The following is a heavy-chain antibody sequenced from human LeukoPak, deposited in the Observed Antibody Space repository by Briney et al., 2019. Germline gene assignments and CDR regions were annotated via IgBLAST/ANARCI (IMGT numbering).Heavy chain of an antibody. CDR2: IYYSGST. J-gene: IGHJ5*02. CDR1: DGSISSYY. CDR3: ARTVLLWFGELSSRFDP. D-gene: IGHD3-10*01. Sequence: RSETMSLTCTVSDGSISSYYWNWLRQPPGKGLGWIGYIYYSGSTNYNPYLKGRVTITVDTSMNPSSLKLSSVTSADTAVYYCARTVLLWFGELSSRFDPWGQGTLGTVSS. V-gene: IGHV4-59*01.